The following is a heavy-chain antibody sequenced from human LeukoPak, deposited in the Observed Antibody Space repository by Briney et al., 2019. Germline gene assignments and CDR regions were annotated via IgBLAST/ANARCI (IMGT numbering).Heavy chain of an antibody. D-gene: IGHD2-15*01. J-gene: IGHJ4*02. CDR1: GFTFSDYY. V-gene: IGHV3-11*01. CDR2: ISSSGSTI. CDR3: ARQISSYSHFDY. Sequence: TGGSLRLSCAASGFTFSDYYMSWIRQAPGKGLEWVSYISSSGSTIYYADSVKGRFTISRDNAKNSLYLQMNSLRAEDTAVYYCARQISSYSHFDYWGQGTLVTVSS.